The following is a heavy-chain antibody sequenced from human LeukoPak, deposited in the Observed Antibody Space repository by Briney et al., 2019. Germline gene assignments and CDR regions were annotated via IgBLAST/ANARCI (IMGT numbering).Heavy chain of an antibody. CDR2: IIPLFGTT. J-gene: IGHJ2*01. Sequence: SVKVSCRASGGTFSSYAISWVRQAPGQGLEWMGGIIPLFGTTRFAQKFQGRVTITADESTSTAYMELGSLRSEDTAVYYCARGYSGYDRTYWYFDLWGRGTLVTVSS. V-gene: IGHV1-69*01. CDR3: ARGYSGYDRTYWYFDL. CDR1: GGTFSSYA. D-gene: IGHD5-12*01.